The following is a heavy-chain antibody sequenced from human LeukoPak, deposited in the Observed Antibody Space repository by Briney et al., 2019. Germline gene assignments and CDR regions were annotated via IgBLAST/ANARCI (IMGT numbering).Heavy chain of an antibody. CDR3: ASSWPTINY. V-gene: IGHV3-7*01. Sequence: GGSLRLSCATSGFSFNTYWMSWVRQAPGKGLEWVANIKQDGTEKYYVDSVKGRFTISRDNAENSLYLQLNSLRAGDTAVYYCASSWPTINYWGQGTLVTVSS. CDR2: IKQDGTEK. D-gene: IGHD6-13*01. CDR1: GFSFNTYW. J-gene: IGHJ4*02.